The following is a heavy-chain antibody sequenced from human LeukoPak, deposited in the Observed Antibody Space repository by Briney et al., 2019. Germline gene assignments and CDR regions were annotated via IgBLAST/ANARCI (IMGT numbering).Heavy chain of an antibody. CDR1: GFTFSSYS. CDR2: ISGSSSYI. Sequence: PGGSLRLSCVASGFTFSSYSMNWVRQAPGKGLQWVSSISGSSSYIYYADSVKGRFTISRDNARNSLYLQMNSLRAEDTAVYYCAKDLGGVNSYYYMDVWGKGTTVTVSS. D-gene: IGHD3-16*01. V-gene: IGHV3-21*04. CDR3: AKDLGGVNSYYYMDV. J-gene: IGHJ6*03.